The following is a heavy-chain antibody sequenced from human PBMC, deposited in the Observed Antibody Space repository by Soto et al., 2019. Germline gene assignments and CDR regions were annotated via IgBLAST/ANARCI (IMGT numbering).Heavy chain of an antibody. V-gene: IGHV3-23*01. J-gene: IGHJ6*03. Sequence: GGSLRLSCAASGFTFSSYAMSWVRQAPGKGLEWVSAISGSGGSTYYADSVKGRFTISRDNSKNTLYLQMNSLRAEDTAVYYCAKGHRSSWYENYYYMDVWGKGTTVTVSS. CDR2: ISGSGGST. CDR3: AKGHRSSWYENYYYMDV. D-gene: IGHD6-13*01. CDR1: GFTFSSYA.